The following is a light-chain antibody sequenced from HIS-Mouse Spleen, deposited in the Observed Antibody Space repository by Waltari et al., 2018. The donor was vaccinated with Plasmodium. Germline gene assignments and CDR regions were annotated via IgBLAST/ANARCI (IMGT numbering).Light chain of an antibody. J-gene: IGLJ2*01. V-gene: IGLV2-8*01. CDR2: EVT. Sequence: QSALTQPPSASASPGQSVTISCTGTSSAAGGYNYISWYQQHPGKAPKLMIYEVTKRPSGVPDRFSGSNSGNTASLTVSGLQAEDEADYYCSSYAGSNNLVFGGGTKLTVL. CDR1: SSAAGGYNY. CDR3: SSYAGSNNLV.